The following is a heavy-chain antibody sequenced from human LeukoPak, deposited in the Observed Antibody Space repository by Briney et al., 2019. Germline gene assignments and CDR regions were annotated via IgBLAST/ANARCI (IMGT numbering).Heavy chain of an antibody. J-gene: IGHJ4*02. D-gene: IGHD3-9*01. CDR2: ISGSGGST. Sequence: KAGGSLRLSCAASGFTFSSYAMSWVRQAPGKGPEWVSAISGSGGSTYYADSVKGRFTISRDNSKNTLYLQMNSLRVEDTAVYYCAKEITDILTGFDYWGQGTLVTVSS. CDR1: GFTFSSYA. CDR3: AKEITDILTGFDY. V-gene: IGHV3-23*01.